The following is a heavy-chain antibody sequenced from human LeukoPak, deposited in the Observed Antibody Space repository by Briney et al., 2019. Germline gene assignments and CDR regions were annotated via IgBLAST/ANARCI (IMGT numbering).Heavy chain of an antibody. J-gene: IGHJ6*02. CDR3: ASLRYSSSWSGISRFLGMDV. CDR2: ISYDGSNK. CDR1: GFTFSSYA. Sequence: GGSLRLSWAASGFTFSSYAMHWVRQAPGKGLEWVAVISYDGSNKYYADSVKGRFTISRDNSKNTLYLQMNSLRAEDTAVYYCASLRYSSSWSGISRFLGMDVWGQGTTVTVSS. V-gene: IGHV3-30-3*01. D-gene: IGHD6-13*01.